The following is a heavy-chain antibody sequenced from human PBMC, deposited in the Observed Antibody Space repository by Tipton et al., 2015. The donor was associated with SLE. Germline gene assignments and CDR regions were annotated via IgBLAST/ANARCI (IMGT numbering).Heavy chain of an antibody. V-gene: IGHV3-72*01. Sequence: GSLRLSCAASGFTFSDHYMDWVRQAPGKGLEWVGRTRNKANSYTTEYAASVKGRFTISRDDSKNSLYLQMNSLKTEDTAVYYCASYGDSRGAFDYWGQGTLVTVSS. CDR1: GFTFSDHY. J-gene: IGHJ4*02. CDR2: TRNKANSYTT. CDR3: ASYGDSRGAFDY. D-gene: IGHD4-17*01.